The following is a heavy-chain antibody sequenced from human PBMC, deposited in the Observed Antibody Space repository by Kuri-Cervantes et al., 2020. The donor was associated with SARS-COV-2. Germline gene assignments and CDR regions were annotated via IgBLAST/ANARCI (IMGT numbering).Heavy chain of an antibody. Sequence: GESLKISCHASGWSFSTQAMTWVRQAPGKGLEWVSSISGSGGATYYADSAKGRFTISRDNSKNTLSLQMNSLRAEDTAVYYCAKPLGYSGYDPPDYWAQGTLVTVSS. D-gene: IGHD5-12*01. V-gene: IGHV3-23*01. CDR2: ISGSGGAT. CDR3: AKPLGYSGYDPPDY. J-gene: IGHJ4*02. CDR1: GWSFSTQA.